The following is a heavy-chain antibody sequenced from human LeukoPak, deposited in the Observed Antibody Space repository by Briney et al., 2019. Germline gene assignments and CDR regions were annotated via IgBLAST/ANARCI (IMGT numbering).Heavy chain of an antibody. CDR2: IIPIFGTA. CDR3: ARAAYCSSTSCYKARLFNYYYMDV. CDR1: GYTFINHD. D-gene: IGHD2-2*02. J-gene: IGHJ6*03. Sequence: GASVKVSCKDYGYTFINHDIDWVRQAPGQGLEWMGGIIPIFGTANYAQKFQGRVTITADESTSTAYMELSSLRSEDTAVYYCARAAYCSSTSCYKARLFNYYYMDVWGKGTTVTVSS. V-gene: IGHV1-69*13.